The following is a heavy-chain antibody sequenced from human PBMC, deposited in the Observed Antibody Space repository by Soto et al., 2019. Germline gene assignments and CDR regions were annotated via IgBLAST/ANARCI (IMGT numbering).Heavy chain of an antibody. V-gene: IGHV1-46*03. Sequence: VASVKVSCKASGYTFTSYYMHWVRQAPGQGLEWMGIINPSGGSTSYAQKFQGRVTMTRDTSTSTVYMELSSLRSEDTAVYYCARVMSVYGDPSSHFDYCGQGTLVTVSS. J-gene: IGHJ4*02. CDR1: GYTFTSYY. CDR2: INPSGGST. CDR3: ARVMSVYGDPSSHFDY. D-gene: IGHD4-17*01.